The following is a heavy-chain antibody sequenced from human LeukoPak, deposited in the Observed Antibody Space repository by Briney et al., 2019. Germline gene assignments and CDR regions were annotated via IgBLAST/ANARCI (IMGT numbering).Heavy chain of an antibody. CDR3: ARHGAGYSGSSGGNAFDI. CDR1: GYSFTSYW. CDR2: IYPGDSDT. D-gene: IGHD1-26*01. J-gene: IGHJ3*02. Sequence: GESLKISCKGSGYSFTSYWIGWVRQMPGKGLEWMGIIYPGDSDTRYSPSFQGQVTISADKSISTAYLQWSSLKASDTAMYYCARHGAGYSGSSGGNAFDIWGQGTMVTVSS. V-gene: IGHV5-51*01.